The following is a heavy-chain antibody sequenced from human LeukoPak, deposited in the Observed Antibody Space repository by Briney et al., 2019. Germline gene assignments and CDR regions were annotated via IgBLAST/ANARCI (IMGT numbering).Heavy chain of an antibody. CDR3: ARLLYYDILTGYFGVPSWFDP. CDR2: IYYTGST. J-gene: IGHJ5*02. Sequence: SETLSLTCTVSGGSISSYYWSWIRQPPGKGLEWIGYIYYTGSTNYNPSLKSRVTISVDTSKNQFSLKLSSVTAADTAVYYCARLLYYDILTGYFGVPSWFDPWGQGTLVTVSS. V-gene: IGHV4-59*08. CDR1: GGSISSYY. D-gene: IGHD3-9*01.